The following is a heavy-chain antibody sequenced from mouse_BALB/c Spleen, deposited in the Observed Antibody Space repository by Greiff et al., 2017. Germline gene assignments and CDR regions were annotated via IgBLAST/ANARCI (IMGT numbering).Heavy chain of an antibody. CDR2: ISSGSSTI. CDR3: ARLGQLGLPLYAMDY. CDR1: GFTFSSFG. J-gene: IGHJ4*01. D-gene: IGHD3-2*01. Sequence: EVMLVESGGGLVQPGGSRKLSCAASGFTFSSFGMHWVRQAPEKGLEWVAYISSGSSTIYYADTVKGRFTISRDNPKNTLFLQMTSLRSEDTAMYYCARLGQLGLPLYAMDYWGQGTSVTVSS. V-gene: IGHV5-17*02.